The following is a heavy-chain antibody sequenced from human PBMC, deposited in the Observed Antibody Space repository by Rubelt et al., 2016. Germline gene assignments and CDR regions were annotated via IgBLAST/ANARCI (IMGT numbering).Heavy chain of an antibody. J-gene: IGHJ3*02. Sequence: QITLKESGPTLVKPTQTLTLTCTFSGFSLSTSGVGVGWIRQPPGKALEWLALIYWDDDKRYSPSLKSRLTITKDTSKNQVVLKMTNMDPVETATYYCAHSLDSSGYYYVHAFEIWGQGTMVTVSS. CDR2: IYWDDDK. CDR1: GFSLSTSGVG. CDR3: AHSLDSSGYYYVHAFEI. D-gene: IGHD3-22*01. V-gene: IGHV2-5*02.